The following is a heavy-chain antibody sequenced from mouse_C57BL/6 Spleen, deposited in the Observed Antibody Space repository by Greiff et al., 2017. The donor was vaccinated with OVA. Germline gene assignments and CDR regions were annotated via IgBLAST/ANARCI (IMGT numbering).Heavy chain of an antibody. J-gene: IGHJ2*01. D-gene: IGHD1-1*01. V-gene: IGHV1-22*01. Sequence: EVQLVESGPELVKPGASVKMSCKASGYTFTDYNMHWVKQSHGKSLEWIGYINPNNGGTSYNQKFKGKATLTVNKSSSTAYMELRSLTSEDSAVYYCARITTVVAYYFDYWGQGTTLTVSS. CDR3: ARITTVVAYYFDY. CDR2: INPNNGGT. CDR1: GYTFTDYN.